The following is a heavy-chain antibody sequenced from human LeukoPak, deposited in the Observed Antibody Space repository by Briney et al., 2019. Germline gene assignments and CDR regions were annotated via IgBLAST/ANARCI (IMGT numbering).Heavy chain of an antibody. CDR1: GFTFSDYY. CDR3: ARDLYYDILTGYSSFSWNYGMDV. V-gene: IGHV3-11*04. CDR2: ISSSGSTI. J-gene: IGHJ6*02. D-gene: IGHD3-9*01. Sequence: GGSLRLSCAASGFTFSDYYMSWIRQAPGKGLEWVSYISSSGSTIYYADSVKGRFTISRDNAKNSLYLQMNSLRAEDTAVYYCARDLYYDILTGYSSFSWNYGMDVWGQGTTVTVSS.